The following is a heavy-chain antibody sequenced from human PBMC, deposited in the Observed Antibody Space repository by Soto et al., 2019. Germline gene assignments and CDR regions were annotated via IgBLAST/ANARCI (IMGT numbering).Heavy chain of an antibody. CDR1: GFTFSTYS. V-gene: IGHV3-30-3*01. J-gene: IGHJ4*02. Sequence: PGGSLRLSCAASGFTFSTYSMHWVRQAPGKGLEWVALISYDTFNTYYAGSVKGRFTVSRDNSKNTLSLQMSSLRAEDMAVYYCARKEMGSNYYFDYWGQGTLVTVSS. D-gene: IGHD4-4*01. CDR2: ISYDTFNT. CDR3: ARKEMGSNYYFDY.